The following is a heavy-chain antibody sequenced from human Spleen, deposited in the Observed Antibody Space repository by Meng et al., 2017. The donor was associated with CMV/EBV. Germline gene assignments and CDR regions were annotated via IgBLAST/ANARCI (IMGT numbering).Heavy chain of an antibody. J-gene: IGHJ6*02. D-gene: IGHD2-2*01. CDR1: GITFASYG. V-gene: IGHV3-30*02. Sequence: GSLRLSCAASGITFASYGLHWVRQAPGEGLEWVAFIRYDGRNTYYADSVKGRFSISRDNFKYMLYLQMNSLKVDDTAVYYCAKSASAHNYFYYGLDVWGQGTTVTVSS. CDR3: AKSASAHNYFYYGLDV. CDR2: IRYDGRNT.